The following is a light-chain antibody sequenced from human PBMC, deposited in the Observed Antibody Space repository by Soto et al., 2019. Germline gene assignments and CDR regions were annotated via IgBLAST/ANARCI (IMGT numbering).Light chain of an antibody. CDR1: SSNVGGYNY. V-gene: IGLV2-11*01. Sequence: QSALTQPRSVSGSPGQSVTISCTGSSSNVGGYNYVSWYQQHPGKAPKFMIYDVSKRPSGVPDRFSGSKSGNTVSLTISGLQAEDEADYYCCSYAGSHTFVFGTGTKLTVL. CDR2: DVS. CDR3: CSYAGSHTFV. J-gene: IGLJ1*01.